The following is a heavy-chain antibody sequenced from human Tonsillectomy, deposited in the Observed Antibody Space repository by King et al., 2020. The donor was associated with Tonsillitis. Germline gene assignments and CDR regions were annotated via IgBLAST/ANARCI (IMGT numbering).Heavy chain of an antibody. D-gene: IGHD1-20*01. V-gene: IGHV3-53*01. CDR1: GFTVSSNY. CDR3: ASGGFNWNDAEEHAY. Sequence: QLVESGGGLIQPGDSLRLSCAASGFTVSSNYMSWVRQAPGKGPEWVSVIYSGGSTYYADSVKGRFTISRDSSKNTLYLQMNSLRAEDTAVYYCASGGFNWNDAEEHAYWGQGTLVTVSS. J-gene: IGHJ4*02. CDR2: IYSGGST.